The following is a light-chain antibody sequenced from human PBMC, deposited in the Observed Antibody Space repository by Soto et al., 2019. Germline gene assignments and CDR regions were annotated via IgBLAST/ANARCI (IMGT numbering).Light chain of an antibody. CDR3: QQYNSYSPPP. V-gene: IGKV1-5*01. J-gene: IGKJ4*01. CDR2: DAS. Sequence: DIPMTQSPSTLSASVGDRVTITCRASQSISSWLAWYQQKPGKAPKLLIYDASSLESGVPSRFSGSGSGTEFTLTISSLQPDDFATYYCQQYNSYSPPPFGGGTKVEIK. CDR1: QSISSW.